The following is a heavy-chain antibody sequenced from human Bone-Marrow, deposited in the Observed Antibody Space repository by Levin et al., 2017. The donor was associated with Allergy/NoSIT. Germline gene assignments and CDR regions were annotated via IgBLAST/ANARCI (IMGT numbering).Heavy chain of an antibody. CDR2: ISETSIYK. J-gene: IGHJ4*02. D-gene: IGHD6-13*01. CDR1: GFTFSDYS. CDR3: ARDGVLSAGTPFYFDL. V-gene: IGHV3-21*01. Sequence: KAGGSLRLSCVGSGFTFSDYSLNWVRQAPGKGLEWVSFISETSIYKYQEDSLKGRFTISRDNAKNSLFLQMDSLRAEDTAVYYCARDGVLSAGTPFYFDLWGQGTLVTVSS.